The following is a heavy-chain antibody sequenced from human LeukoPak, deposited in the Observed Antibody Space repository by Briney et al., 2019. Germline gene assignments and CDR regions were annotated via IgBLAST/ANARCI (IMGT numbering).Heavy chain of an antibody. CDR1: GFTVSNNY. Sequence: GGSLRLSCAASGFTVSNNYMSWVRQALGKGLEWVSIIYSGDRTFYADSVKGRFTISRDNAKNTLFLQMNSLRAEDTAVYYCSRDTYGPEDYWGQGTLVTVSS. J-gene: IGHJ4*02. D-gene: IGHD3-16*01. V-gene: IGHV3-53*01. CDR2: IYSGDRT. CDR3: SRDTYGPEDY.